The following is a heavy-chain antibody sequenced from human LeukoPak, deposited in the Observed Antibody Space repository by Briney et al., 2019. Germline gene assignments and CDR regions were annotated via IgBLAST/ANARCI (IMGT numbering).Heavy chain of an antibody. Sequence: GGSLRLSCAASGFTFSSYSMNWVRQAPGKGLEWVSSISSSSSTIYYADSVKGRFTISRDNAKNSLYLQMNSLRAEDTAVYYCARDTGHYSSGWFRNYYYYYYMDVWGKGTTVTVSS. CDR2: ISSSSSTI. D-gene: IGHD6-19*01. CDR3: ARDTGHYSSGWFRNYYYYYYMDV. CDR1: GFTFSSYS. V-gene: IGHV3-48*01. J-gene: IGHJ6*03.